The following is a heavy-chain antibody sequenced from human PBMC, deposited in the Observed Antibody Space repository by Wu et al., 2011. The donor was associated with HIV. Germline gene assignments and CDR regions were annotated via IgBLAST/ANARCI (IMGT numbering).Heavy chain of an antibody. V-gene: IGHV1-69*08. Sequence: QVQLVQSGAEVTKPGSSVKVSCKASGDTFSSYAISWVRQAPGQGLEWMGRIIPMFGSANYAQKFQGRVTITADKSTSTAYMELSSLRSEDTAVYYCARSDYYDTSGYYYVYNWFDPGPGNPGHRLL. CDR2: IIPMFGSA. D-gene: IGHD3-22*01. J-gene: IGHJ5*02. CDR1: GDTFSSYA. CDR3: ARSDYYDTSGYYYVYNWFDP.